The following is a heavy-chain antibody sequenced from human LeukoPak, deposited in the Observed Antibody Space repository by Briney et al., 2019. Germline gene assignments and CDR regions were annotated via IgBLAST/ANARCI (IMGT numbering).Heavy chain of an antibody. Sequence: PGGSLRLSCAASGFTFSSYAMHWVRQAPGKGLEWVAVISYDGSNKYYADSVKGRFTISRDNSKNTLYLQMNSLRAEDTAVYYYARVTLPSGVRYFDWLLPGDYWGQGTLVTVSS. CDR2: ISYDGSNK. CDR3: ARVTLPSGVRYFDWLLPGDY. D-gene: IGHD3-9*01. V-gene: IGHV3-30*04. J-gene: IGHJ4*02. CDR1: GFTFSSYA.